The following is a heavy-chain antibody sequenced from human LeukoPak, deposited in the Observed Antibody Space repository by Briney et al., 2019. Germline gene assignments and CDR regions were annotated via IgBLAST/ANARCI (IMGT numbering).Heavy chain of an antibody. D-gene: IGHD3-3*01. CDR2: INHSGST. CDR3: ARVWIHLYVMDV. Sequence: KPSETLSLTCAVYGGSFSGYYWSWIRQPPGKGLEWIGEINHSGSTNYNPSLKSRVTMSVDTSQNQFSLKLTSVTAADTAVYYCARVWIHLYVMDVWGQGTTVTVSS. CDR1: GGSFSGYY. J-gene: IGHJ6*02. V-gene: IGHV4-34*01.